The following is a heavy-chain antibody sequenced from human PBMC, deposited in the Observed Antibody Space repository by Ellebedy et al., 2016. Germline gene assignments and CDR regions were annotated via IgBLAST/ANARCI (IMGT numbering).Heavy chain of an antibody. Sequence: GGSLRLSXSASGFTFSTYAMYWVRQAPGKGLEYVSAITSNGGSTYYADSVKGRFTFSRDNSKNTLYLQMNSLRAEDTAVYYCAKVAQLRGLVDYYYYGMDVWGQGTTVTVSS. J-gene: IGHJ6*02. CDR2: ITSNGGST. CDR1: GFTFSTYA. D-gene: IGHD2-2*01. CDR3: AKVAQLRGLVDYYYYGMDV. V-gene: IGHV3-64*04.